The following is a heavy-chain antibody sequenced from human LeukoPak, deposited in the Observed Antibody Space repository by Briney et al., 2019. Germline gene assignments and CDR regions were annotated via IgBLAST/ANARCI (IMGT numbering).Heavy chain of an antibody. CDR2: INTNGGST. V-gene: IGHV3-23*01. D-gene: IGHD6-19*01. CDR1: GFTFTNYA. J-gene: IGHJ4*02. CDR3: AKDLYGSGWYVTASFYYFDC. Sequence: PGGSLRLSCEASGFTFTNYAMSWVRQAPGKGLEWVSTINTNGGSTYYADSVKGRFTTSRDNSKNTLHLQMNNLRAEDTAIYYCAKDLYGSGWYVTASFYYFDCWGQGTLVTVSS.